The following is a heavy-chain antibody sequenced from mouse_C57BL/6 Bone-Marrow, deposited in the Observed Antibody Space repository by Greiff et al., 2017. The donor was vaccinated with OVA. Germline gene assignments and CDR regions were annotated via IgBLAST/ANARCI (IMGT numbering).Heavy chain of an antibody. J-gene: IGHJ1*03. CDR3: ARRNYYGSSYWYFDV. V-gene: IGHV1-7*01. Sequence: VKLVESGADLAKPGASVKLSCKASGYTFTSYWMHWVKQRPGQGLEWIGYINPSSGYTKYNQKFKDKATLTADKSSSTAYMQLSRLTYEDSAFYYCARRNYYGSSYWYFDVWGTGTTVTVSS. CDR1: GYTFTSYW. D-gene: IGHD1-1*01. CDR2: INPSSGYT.